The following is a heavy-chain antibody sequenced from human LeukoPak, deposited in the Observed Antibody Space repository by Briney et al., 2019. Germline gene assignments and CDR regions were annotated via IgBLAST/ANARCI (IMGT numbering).Heavy chain of an antibody. CDR3: AGDLFYYEDSGYRYNWFDP. V-gene: IGHV3-21*01. D-gene: IGHD3-22*01. CDR1: GFTFRSYG. Sequence: GGSLRLSCAASGFTFRSYGMNWVRQTPGKGLEWVASISSSGTYKYYADSLKGRFTISRDNARNSLFLQMKSLRAEDTAVYYCAGDLFYYEDSGYRYNWFDPWGQGTLVTVSS. J-gene: IGHJ5*02. CDR2: ISSSGTYK.